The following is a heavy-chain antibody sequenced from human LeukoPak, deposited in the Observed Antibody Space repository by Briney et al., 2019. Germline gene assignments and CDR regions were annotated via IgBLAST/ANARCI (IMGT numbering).Heavy chain of an antibody. J-gene: IGHJ4*02. CDR1: AFSLSNYA. CDR3: ARGSHGEHDY. D-gene: IGHD4-17*01. CDR2: ISSSGGTT. V-gene: IGHV3-23*01. Sequence: PGGSLSLSRAASAFSLSNYAVSWVRQAPGKGLEWVAAISSSGGTTYYADSVKGRFTTSKDNSKNTLYLQMNSLGVDDTAIYYFARGSHGEHDYWGQGTLVTASS.